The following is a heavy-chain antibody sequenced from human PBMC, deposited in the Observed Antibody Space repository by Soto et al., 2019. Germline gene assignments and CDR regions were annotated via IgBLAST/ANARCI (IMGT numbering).Heavy chain of an antibody. CDR1: GFTFSGDW. D-gene: IGHD3-3*01. CDR3: AKLAIFGVGRPDYYYYYYMDV. CDR2: ISYDGSNK. Sequence: GGSVRLSCAACGFTFSGDWMSFVRQAPGKGLEWVAVISYDGSNKYYADSVKGRFTISRDNSKNTLYLQMNSLRAEDTAVYYCAKLAIFGVGRPDYYYYYYMDVWGKGTTVTVSS. V-gene: IGHV3-30*18. J-gene: IGHJ6*03.